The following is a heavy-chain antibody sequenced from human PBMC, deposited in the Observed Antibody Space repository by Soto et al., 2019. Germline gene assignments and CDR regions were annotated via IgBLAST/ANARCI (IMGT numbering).Heavy chain of an antibody. CDR3: ARAPKVSGSAQTRPDF. V-gene: IGHV4-34*01. CDR1: SGSLSGYY. CDR2: ISPSGTT. Sequence: SETLSLTCSLYSGSLSGYYWSWIRQPPGKGLEWIGEISPSGTTNYSPSLKSRVSISVDTSKDQFSLNLTSLTAADTAVYYCARAPKVSGSAQTRPDFWGQGSLVTVSS. D-gene: IGHD6-6*01. J-gene: IGHJ4*02.